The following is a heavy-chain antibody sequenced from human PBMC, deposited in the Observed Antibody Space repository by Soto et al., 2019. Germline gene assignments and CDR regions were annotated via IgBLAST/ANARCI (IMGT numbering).Heavy chain of an antibody. D-gene: IGHD4-17*01. CDR1: GFSLSTSRVL. V-gene: IGHV2-5*01. Sequence: KESGPTLVKPTQTLTLTCTFSGFSLSTSRVLVGWIRQPPGKALEWLAFIYGNDDKRYSPSLRSRLTITKDTSKNQVVLTMTNMDPVDTATYYCAHRTTVTSDDFWGQGTLVTVSS. CDR3: AHRTTVTSDDF. J-gene: IGHJ4*02. CDR2: IYGNDDK.